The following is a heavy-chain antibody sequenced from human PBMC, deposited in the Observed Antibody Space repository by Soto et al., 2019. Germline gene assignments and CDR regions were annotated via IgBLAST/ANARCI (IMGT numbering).Heavy chain of an antibody. J-gene: IGHJ4*02. CDR2: IYYSGST. CDR3: ARHAYYFDY. CDR1: GGPISSSSYY. V-gene: IGHV4-39*01. Sequence: SETLSLTCTVSGGPISSSSYYWGWIRQPPGKGLEWIGSIYYSGSTYYNPSLKSRVTISVDTSKNQFSLKLSSVTAADTAVYYCARHAYYFDYWGQGTLVTVSS.